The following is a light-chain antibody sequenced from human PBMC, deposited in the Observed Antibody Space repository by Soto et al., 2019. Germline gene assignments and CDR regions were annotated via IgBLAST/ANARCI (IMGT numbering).Light chain of an antibody. J-gene: IGKJ1*01. CDR2: GAS. V-gene: IGKV3-20*01. CDR1: QSVSSN. Sequence: EIVFTQSPCTLSLSPGERVTLSCRASQSVSSNLAWYQQKPGQAPRLLIYGASTRATGIPARFSGSGSGTDFTLTISRLEPEDSAVYFCQHYSSQTFGQGTKVDIK. CDR3: QHYSSQT.